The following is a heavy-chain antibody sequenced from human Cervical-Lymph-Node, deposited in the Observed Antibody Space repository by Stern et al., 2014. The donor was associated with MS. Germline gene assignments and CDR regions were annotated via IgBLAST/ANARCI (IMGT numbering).Heavy chain of an antibody. J-gene: IGHJ4*02. Sequence: VQLVESGGGLVQPGGSLRLSCAASGFTFYSYWMYWVRQAPGKGLVWVARINSDESSTTYADSVKGRFTISRDTAKSTVFLQMDSLRAEDTAVYYCARDRVAGYSYGAPGYWGQGTLVTVSS. CDR2: INSDESST. CDR3: ARDRVAGYSYGAPGY. CDR1: GFTFYSYW. V-gene: IGHV3-74*01. D-gene: IGHD5-18*01.